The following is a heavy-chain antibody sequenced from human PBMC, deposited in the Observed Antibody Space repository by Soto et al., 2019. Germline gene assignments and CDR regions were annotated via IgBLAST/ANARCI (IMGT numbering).Heavy chain of an antibody. Sequence: EVQLAESGGGLVQPGRSLRLSCAASGFTFDDYAMHWVRQGPGKGLEWVSGIGWDSGSKAYADAVKGRFTISRDNAQNSLYLQMNSLRDDDTALYYCAKDVVGAYGNSRLDYWGQGTLVTVSS. D-gene: IGHD4-17*01. CDR1: GFTFDDYA. CDR3: AKDVVGAYGNSRLDY. J-gene: IGHJ4*02. CDR2: IGWDSGSK. V-gene: IGHV3-9*01.